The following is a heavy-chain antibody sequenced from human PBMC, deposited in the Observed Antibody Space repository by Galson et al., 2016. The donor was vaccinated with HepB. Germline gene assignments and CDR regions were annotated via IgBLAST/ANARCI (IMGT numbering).Heavy chain of an antibody. CDR1: GFTFSDFG. CDR2: IWYDGSNK. V-gene: IGHV3-33*06. J-gene: IGHJ4*02. Sequence: SLRLSCAASGFTFSDFGMHWVRQAPGKGLEWVALIWYDGSNKHYADSVKGRFTISRDNSQTTLYLQMNSLRADDTAVYYCAKESGLWNVKTDFDYWGQGTVVTVSS. D-gene: IGHD1-1*01. CDR3: AKESGLWNVKTDFDY.